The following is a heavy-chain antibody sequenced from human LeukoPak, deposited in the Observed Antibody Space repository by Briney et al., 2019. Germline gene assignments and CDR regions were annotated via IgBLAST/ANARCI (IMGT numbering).Heavy chain of an antibody. J-gene: IGHJ3*02. D-gene: IGHD3-22*01. CDR2: ISYDGSNK. CDR1: GFTFRTYG. CDR3: AKDRSTYYYDSSGYYRDAFDI. V-gene: IGHV3-30*18. Sequence: GRSLTLSCAASGFTFRTYGMHWVRQAPGKGLEWVGVISYDGSNKYYADSVKGRFTISIDNAKNTLYLQMNSLRADDTAVYYCAKDRSTYYYDSSGYYRDAFDIWGQGTMVTVSS.